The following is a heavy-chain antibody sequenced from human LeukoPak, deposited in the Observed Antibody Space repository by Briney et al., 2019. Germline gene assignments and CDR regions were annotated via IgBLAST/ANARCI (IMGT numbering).Heavy chain of an antibody. CDR1: GFTFSSYA. Sequence: PGGSLRLSCTASGFTFSSYAMSWVRQAPGKGLEWVSAISGSGGSTYYADSVKGRFTISRDNSKNTLYLQMNSLRAEDTAVYYCAKSEMRYYDSSGPHWGQGTLVTVSS. D-gene: IGHD3-22*01. CDR3: AKSEMRYYDSSGPH. CDR2: ISGSGGST. V-gene: IGHV3-23*01. J-gene: IGHJ4*02.